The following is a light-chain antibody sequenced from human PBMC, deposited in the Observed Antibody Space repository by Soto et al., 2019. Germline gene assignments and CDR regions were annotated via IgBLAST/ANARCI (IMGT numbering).Light chain of an antibody. V-gene: IGKV3-11*01. CDR1: QSVSSS. CDR2: DAS. CDR3: QXRSNWPPEVT. Sequence: EIVLTQSPDTLSLSPGERATLSCRASQSVSSSLAWYQQKPGQAPRLLIYDASNRATGIPARFSGSGSGTDFTLTISSLEPEDFAVYYCQXRSNWPPEVTFGPGTKVDIK. J-gene: IGKJ3*01.